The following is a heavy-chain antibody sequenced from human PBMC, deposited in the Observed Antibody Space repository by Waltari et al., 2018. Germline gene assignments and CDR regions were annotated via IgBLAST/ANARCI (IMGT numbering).Heavy chain of an antibody. D-gene: IGHD6-25*01. J-gene: IGHJ4*02. CDR1: GYSFTSYW. Sequence: EVQLVQSGAEVKKPGESLKISCKGSGYSFTSYWIGWVRQMPGKGLECMGIIYPRDPETRDSPSFQGQVTISADKAISTAYLQWSRLKASDTTMYYCARRISRLNFDYWGQGTLVTVSS. CDR3: ARRISRLNFDY. CDR2: IYPRDPET. V-gene: IGHV5-51*03.